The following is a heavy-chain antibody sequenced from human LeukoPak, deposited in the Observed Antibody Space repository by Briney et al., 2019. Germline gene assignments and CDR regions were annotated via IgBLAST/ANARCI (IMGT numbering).Heavy chain of an antibody. CDR2: IIPIFGTA. V-gene: IGHV1-69*05. D-gene: IGHD5-24*01. Sequence: SVKVSCKASGGTFSSYAISWVRQAPRQGLEWMGGIIPIFGTANYAQKFQGRVTIATDESTSTAYMELSSLRSEDTAVYYCAASRDGYNWFDYWGQGTLVTASS. CDR3: AASRDGYNWFDY. J-gene: IGHJ4*02. CDR1: GGTFSSYA.